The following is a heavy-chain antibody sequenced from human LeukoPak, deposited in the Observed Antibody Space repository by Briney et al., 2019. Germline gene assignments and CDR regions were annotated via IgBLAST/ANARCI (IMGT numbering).Heavy chain of an antibody. D-gene: IGHD2-15*01. CDR1: GFTFSSYA. V-gene: IGHV3-23*01. CDR2: ISNTGGST. Sequence: PGGSLRLSCAASGFTFSSYAMSWVRQAPGKGLEWVSAISNTGGSTYYANSVKGRFTISRDNSKNTLYLQINSLRAEDTAVYYCAKGTGGTFYSACGYWGQGTLVTVSS. CDR3: AKGTGGTFYSACGY. J-gene: IGHJ4*02.